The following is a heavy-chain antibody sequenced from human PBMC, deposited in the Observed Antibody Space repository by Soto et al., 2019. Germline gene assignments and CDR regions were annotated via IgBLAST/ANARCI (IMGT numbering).Heavy chain of an antibody. V-gene: IGHV3-33*01. Sequence: GGSLRLSCAASGFTLSSYGMHWVRQAPGKGLEWVAVIWYDGSNKYYADSVKGRFTISRDNSKNTLYLQMNRLRAEDTPVYYWARVVVSYYDFGSGYHDFYCWAQGSRVGVAS. D-gene: IGHD3-3*01. CDR3: ARVVVSYYDFGSGYHDFYC. J-gene: IGHJ1*01. CDR1: GFTLSSYG. CDR2: IWYDGSNK.